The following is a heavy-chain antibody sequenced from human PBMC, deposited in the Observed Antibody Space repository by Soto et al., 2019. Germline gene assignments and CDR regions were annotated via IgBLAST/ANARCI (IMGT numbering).Heavy chain of an antibody. J-gene: IGHJ4*02. V-gene: IGHV3-48*02. CDR3: ARGGYSSSRLFDY. Sequence: EVQLVESGGGLVQPGGSLRLSCAASGFTFSSYSMNWVRQAPGKGLERVSYISSSSSTIYYAESVKGRFTISRDNAKNSLYLQMNSLRDEDTAVYYCARGGYSSSRLFDYWGQGTLVTVSS. D-gene: IGHD6-13*01. CDR2: ISSSSSTI. CDR1: GFTFSSYS.